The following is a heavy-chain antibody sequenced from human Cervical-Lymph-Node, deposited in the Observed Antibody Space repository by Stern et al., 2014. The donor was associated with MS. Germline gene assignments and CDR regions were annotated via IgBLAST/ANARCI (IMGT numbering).Heavy chain of an antibody. J-gene: IGHJ4*02. V-gene: IGHV3-15*02. Sequence: EVQLVESGGALVKPGGSLRLSCAASGFTFSDTWMTWVRQAPGKGLEWLGRIRANTDGGTAEYATHVKGRFIISRDNSKRTLHLQMNSLKIDDTAVYYCATSILDYWGQGTMVTVSS. CDR2: IRANTDGGTA. CDR3: ATSILDY. D-gene: IGHD5-24*01. CDR1: GFTFSDTW.